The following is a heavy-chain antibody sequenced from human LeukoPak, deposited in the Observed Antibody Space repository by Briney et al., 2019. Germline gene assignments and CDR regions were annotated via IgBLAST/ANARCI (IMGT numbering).Heavy chain of an antibody. D-gene: IGHD6-19*01. V-gene: IGHV3-23*01. CDR3: AKDPTGAVAGPYYFDY. CDR1: GFTFSRCA. CDR2: ISGSGGST. J-gene: IGHJ4*02. Sequence: GGSLRLSCAASGFTFSRCAMSWVRQAPGKGLEWVSAISGSGGSTYYADSVKGRFTISRDNSKNTLYLQMNSLRAEDTAVYYCAKDPTGAVAGPYYFDYWGQGTLVTVSS.